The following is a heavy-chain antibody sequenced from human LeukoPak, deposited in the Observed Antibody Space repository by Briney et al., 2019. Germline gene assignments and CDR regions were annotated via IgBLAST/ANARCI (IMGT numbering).Heavy chain of an antibody. V-gene: IGHV3-23*01. CDR1: TFSFSRYP. J-gene: IGHJ3*02. CDR3: AKSLLTTAAGTGRAFDI. CDR2: ISAGGDGT. Sequence: GGSLRLSCAASTFSFSRYPMGWVRQAPGKGLEWVSGISAGGDGTYHADPVKGRFTIPRDNSKNTLFLQMNNLRAEDTAKYYCAKSLLTTAAGTGRAFDIWDQGTMVTVSS. D-gene: IGHD2/OR15-2a*01.